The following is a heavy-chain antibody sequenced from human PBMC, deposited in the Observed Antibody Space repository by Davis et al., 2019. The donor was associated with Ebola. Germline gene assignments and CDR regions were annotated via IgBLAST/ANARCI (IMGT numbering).Heavy chain of an antibody. D-gene: IGHD4-17*01. Sequence: GESLKIPCAASGFTFSSYSMNWVRQAPGKGLEWVSYISSSISTIYYADSVKGQFTISRDNAKNSLYLQMNSLRDEDTAVYYCARGGMTTVPPYGMDVWGQGTTVTVSS. V-gene: IGHV3-48*02. CDR3: ARGGMTTVPPYGMDV. CDR1: GFTFSSYS. CDR2: ISSSISTI. J-gene: IGHJ6*02.